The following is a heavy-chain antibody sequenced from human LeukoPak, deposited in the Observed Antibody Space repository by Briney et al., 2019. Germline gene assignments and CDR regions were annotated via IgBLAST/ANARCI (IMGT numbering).Heavy chain of an antibody. V-gene: IGHV3-21*06. CDR1: GFIFSSYS. CDR2: ISSSSSYI. Sequence: GGSLRLSCAASGFIFSSYSMIWVRQAPGKGLEGVSSISSSSSYIYYADSVKGRFTISRDNAKNSLYLQMNSLRAEDTAVYYCARADYGDYRREYFFDYWGQGTLVTVSS. CDR3: ARADYGDYRREYFFDY. D-gene: IGHD4-17*01. J-gene: IGHJ4*02.